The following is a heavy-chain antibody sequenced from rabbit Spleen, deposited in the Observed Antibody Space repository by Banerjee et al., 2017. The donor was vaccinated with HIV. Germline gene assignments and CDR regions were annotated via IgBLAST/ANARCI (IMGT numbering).Heavy chain of an antibody. CDR1: GFDFSSSDY. CDR3: ARFYAGYGDFGHAAM. D-gene: IGHD7-1*01. V-gene: IGHV1S40*01. Sequence: QSLEESGGDLVKPGASLTLTCTASGFDFSSSDYMCWVRQAPGKGLEWIACIYAGSSSGFTYSATWAKGRFTCSKTSSTTVTLQMTSLTVADTATYFCARFYAGYGDFGHAAMWGPGTLVTVS. CDR2: IYAGSSSGFT. J-gene: IGHJ4*01.